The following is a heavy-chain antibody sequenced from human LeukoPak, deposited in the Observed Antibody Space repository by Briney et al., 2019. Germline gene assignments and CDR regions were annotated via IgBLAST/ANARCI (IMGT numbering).Heavy chain of an antibody. J-gene: IGHJ4*02. CDR1: GYSISSGYF. CDR2: ISHSGTT. D-gene: IGHD1-1*01. Sequence: SSETLSLTCTVSGYSISSGYFWGWIRQPPGKELEWIGSISHSGTTYYNPSLKSRITISQDTSKNQFSLKVNFVTAADTAAYYCTREEGGTTVDYWGQGTLVTVSS. CDR3: TREEGGTTVDY. V-gene: IGHV4-38-2*02.